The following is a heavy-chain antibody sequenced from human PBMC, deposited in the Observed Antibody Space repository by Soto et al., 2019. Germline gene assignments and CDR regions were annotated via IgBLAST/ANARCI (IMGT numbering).Heavy chain of an antibody. V-gene: IGHV3-23*01. D-gene: IGHD2-21*01. CDR2: ISPSGDAA. Sequence: GGSLRLSCAASGFTFSRCAMSWLRQAPGKGLEWVSAISPSGDAALYADSVRGRFTISRDNSKDTVTLYLQINNLRAEDTALYYCAKKSNIVSYAHAFDYWGQGTQVTVSS. CDR3: AKKSNIVSYAHAFDY. J-gene: IGHJ4*02. CDR1: GFTFSRCA.